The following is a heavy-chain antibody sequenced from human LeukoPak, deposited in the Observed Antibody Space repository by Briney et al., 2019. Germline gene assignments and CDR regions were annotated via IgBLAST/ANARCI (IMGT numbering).Heavy chain of an antibody. J-gene: IGHJ3*02. V-gene: IGHV3-7*01. Sequence: GGSLRLSCAASGFTFSNYWMTWVRQAPGQGLEWVTNIKFDGSEKHYADSVKGRLTISRDNAKNSLSLQINSLRAEDTAVYYCATSRLRAAYDIWGQGTLVTVPS. CDR3: ATSRLRAAYDI. CDR2: IKFDGSEK. D-gene: IGHD4-17*01. CDR1: GFTFSNYW.